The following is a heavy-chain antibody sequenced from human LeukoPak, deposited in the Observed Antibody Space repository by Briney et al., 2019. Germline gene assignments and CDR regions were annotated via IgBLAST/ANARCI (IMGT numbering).Heavy chain of an antibody. V-gene: IGHV5-51*01. D-gene: IGHD6-13*01. CDR3: ARGDSSSWHPLHY. Sequence: GESLKISCKGSGYSFTSYWIGWVRQMPGKGLEWMGIIYPGDSDTRYSPSFQGQVTISADKSISTAYLQWSSLRSEDTAVYYCARGDSSSWHPLHYWGQGTLVTVSS. CDR2: IYPGDSDT. J-gene: IGHJ4*02. CDR1: GYSFTSYW.